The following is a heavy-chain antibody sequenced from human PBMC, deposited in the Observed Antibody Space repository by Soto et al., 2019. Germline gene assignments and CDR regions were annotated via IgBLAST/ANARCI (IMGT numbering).Heavy chain of an antibody. V-gene: IGHV3-23*01. CDR2: ISGSGGST. CDR3: AKDRDFWSGYYN. Sequence: EVQLLESGGGLVQPGGSLRLSCAASGFTFSSYAMSWVRQAPGKGLEWVSAISGSGGSTYYADSVKGRFTISRNNSKNTLYLQMNSLRAEDTAVYYCAKDRDFWSGYYNWGQGTLVTVSS. CDR1: GFTFSSYA. J-gene: IGHJ4*02. D-gene: IGHD3-3*01.